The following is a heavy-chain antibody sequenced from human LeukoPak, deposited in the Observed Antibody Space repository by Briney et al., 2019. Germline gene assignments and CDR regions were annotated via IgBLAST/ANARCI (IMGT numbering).Heavy chain of an antibody. J-gene: IGHJ4*02. CDR1: GFTVSSNY. V-gene: IGHV3-66*01. CDR3: ARDNARGYSYGTFDY. D-gene: IGHD5-18*01. CDR2: IYSGGST. Sequence: GGSLRLSCAASGFTVSSNYMSWVRQAPGKGLEWVSVIYSGGSTCYADSVKGRFTISRDNSKNTLYLQMNSLRAEDTAVYYCARDNARGYSYGTFDYWGQGTLVTVSS.